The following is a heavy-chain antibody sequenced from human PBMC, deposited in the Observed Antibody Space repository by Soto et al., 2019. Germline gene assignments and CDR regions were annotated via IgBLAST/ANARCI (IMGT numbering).Heavy chain of an antibody. Sequence: QVHPVQSGGEVKKPGSSVKVSCTAFGGTFNTYGISWVRQAPRQGLEWMGRIIPVFGRPNYAQRFQGRVTITADESTSTVYMELSSLTSGDTALYYCARDRFLYGDYPIFDIWGQGALVTVSS. V-gene: IGHV1-69*01. J-gene: IGHJ4*02. CDR3: ARDRFLYGDYPIFDI. D-gene: IGHD4-17*01. CDR2: IIPVFGRP. CDR1: GGTFNTYG.